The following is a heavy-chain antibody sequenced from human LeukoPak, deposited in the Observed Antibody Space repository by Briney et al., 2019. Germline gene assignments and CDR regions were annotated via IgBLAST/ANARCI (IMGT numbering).Heavy chain of an antibody. CDR1: GGSISSSSYY. CDR3: AREEGYCSGGSCYFII. CDR2: IYYSGST. D-gene: IGHD2-15*01. J-gene: IGHJ3*02. Sequence: SETLSLTCTVSGGSISSSSYYWGWIRQPPGKGLEWIGSIYYSGSTYYNPSLKSRVTISVDTSKNQFSLKLSSVTAADTAVYYCAREEGYCSGGSCYFIIWGQGTMVTVSS. V-gene: IGHV4-39*02.